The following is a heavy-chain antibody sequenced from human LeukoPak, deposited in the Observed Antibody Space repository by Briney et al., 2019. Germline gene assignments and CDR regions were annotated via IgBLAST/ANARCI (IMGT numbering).Heavy chain of an antibody. V-gene: IGHV3-23*01. CDR2: ISGSGATT. CDR3: AKGQERTRIAARPSAFDF. CDR1: GFTFSSYS. Sequence: GGSLRLSCAASGFTFSSYSMNWVRQAPGKGLEWVSTISGSGATTYYADSVKGRFTISRDNSKNTLYLQMNTLRAEDTAIYYCAKGQERTRIAARPSAFDFWGQGTLVTVSS. J-gene: IGHJ4*02. D-gene: IGHD6-6*01.